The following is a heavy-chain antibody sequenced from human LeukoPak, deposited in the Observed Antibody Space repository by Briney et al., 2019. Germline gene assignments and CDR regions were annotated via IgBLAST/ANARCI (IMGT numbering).Heavy chain of an antibody. CDR3: ARIDDSYDSSGRTSWFFDL. Sequence: ASVKVSCKASGYTFTGYYIHWVRHAPGQGLEWMGCINPKTSGTNYARKFQGRVTMTRDTSISTAYMELSRLRSDDTAVYFCARIDDSYDSSGRTSWFFDLWGRGTLVTVSS. J-gene: IGHJ2*01. CDR2: INPKTSGT. CDR1: GYTFTGYY. D-gene: IGHD3-22*01. V-gene: IGHV1-2*02.